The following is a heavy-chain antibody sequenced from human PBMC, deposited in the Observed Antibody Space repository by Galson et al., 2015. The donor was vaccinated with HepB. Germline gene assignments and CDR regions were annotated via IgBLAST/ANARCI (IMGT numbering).Heavy chain of an antibody. J-gene: IGHJ5*01. V-gene: IGHV1-69*06. CDR2: IIPIFGTT. CDR1: VSSFSNYG. CDR3: ARGLRERGSGYHVFDS. D-gene: IGHD3-3*01. Sequence: SVKVSCKASVSSFSNYGISWVRQAPGQGLEWMGLIIPIFGTTNYAQKFQDRLTINAERSSTTVHMELRSLTSEDTAVYYCARGLRERGSGYHVFDSWGQGTLVRVSP.